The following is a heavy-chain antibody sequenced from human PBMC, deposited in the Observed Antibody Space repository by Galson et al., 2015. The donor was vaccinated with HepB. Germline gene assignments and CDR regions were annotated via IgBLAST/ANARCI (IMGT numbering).Heavy chain of an antibody. J-gene: IGHJ6*02. CDR2: IKSKTDGGTT. Sequence: SLRLSCAASGFTFSNAWMSWVRQAPGKGLEWVGRIKSKTDGGTTDYAAPVKGRFTISRDDSKNTLYLQMNSLKTEDTAVYCCTTDRGYYYGMDVWGQGTTVTVSS. V-gene: IGHV3-15*01. CDR1: GFTFSNAW. D-gene: IGHD3-10*01. CDR3: TTDRGYYYGMDV.